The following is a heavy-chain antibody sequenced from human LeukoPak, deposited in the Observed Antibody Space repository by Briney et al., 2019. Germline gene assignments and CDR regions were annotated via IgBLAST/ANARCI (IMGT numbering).Heavy chain of an antibody. CDR2: ISWNSGII. D-gene: IGHD5-24*01. J-gene: IGHJ4*02. V-gene: IGHV3-9*01. CDR3: AKSLEDMTTTGFDY. Sequence: SLRLSCAASGFTFDDYAMHWVRQAPGKGLEWVSGISWNSGIIDYADSVKGRFTISRDNAKNSLYLQMNSLRAEDTALYYCAKSLEDMTTTGFDYWGQGTLVTVSS. CDR1: GFTFDDYA.